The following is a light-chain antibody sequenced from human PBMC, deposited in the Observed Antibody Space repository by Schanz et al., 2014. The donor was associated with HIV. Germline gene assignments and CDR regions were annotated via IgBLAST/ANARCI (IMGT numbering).Light chain of an antibody. Sequence: QSVLTQPPSLSGAPGQRVSLSCTGSSSNTGAGYDVHWYPQYPGAAPKLIIYDNNNRPSGVPDRFSGSKSGTSASLAITGLQADDEADYYCSAYAGSNNYVFGSGTKLTVL. CDR1: SSNTGAGYD. CDR2: DNN. V-gene: IGLV1-40*01. CDR3: SAYAGSNNYV. J-gene: IGLJ1*01.